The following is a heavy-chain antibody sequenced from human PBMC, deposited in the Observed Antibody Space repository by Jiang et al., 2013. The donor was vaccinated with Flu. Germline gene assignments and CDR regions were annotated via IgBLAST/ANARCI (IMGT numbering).Heavy chain of an antibody. J-gene: IGHJ4*02. CDR1: GGSSSGYY. Sequence: LLKPSETLSLTCGVYGGSSSGYYWTWIRQPPGKGLEWIGEISHSGSTTYNPSLESRLTISVDTSKNQFSLKLTSVTAADTAIYYCARLTWTLGYSSSWYYFDYWGQGNLVTVSS. D-gene: IGHD6-13*01. CDR2: ISHSGST. CDR3: ARLTWTLGYSSSWYYFDY. V-gene: IGHV4-34*01.